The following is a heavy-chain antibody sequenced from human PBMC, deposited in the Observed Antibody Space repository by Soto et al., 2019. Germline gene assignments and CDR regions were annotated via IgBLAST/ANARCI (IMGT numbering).Heavy chain of an antibody. CDR1: GGSINNSTYY. CDR2: IYYSGAT. D-gene: IGHD5-12*01. CDR3: APVGIGTTTVDY. Sequence: QLQLRESGPGLVQPSETLSLTCLVSGGSINNSTYYWGWIRQPPGKGLEWIGSIYYSGATYYNPSLMSRITISMDRSKNHFSLKLTSVTAADTAIYYCAPVGIGTTTVDYWGQGTLVTVSS. J-gene: IGHJ4*02. V-gene: IGHV4-39*02.